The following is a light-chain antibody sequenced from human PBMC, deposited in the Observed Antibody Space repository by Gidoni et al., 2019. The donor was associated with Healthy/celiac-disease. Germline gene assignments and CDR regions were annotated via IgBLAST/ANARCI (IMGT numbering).Light chain of an antibody. CDR1: QRISSW. CDR2: KAS. J-gene: IGKJ4*01. Sequence: DLQMTQSPSTLSASVGDRVTLTCRASQRISSWLAWYQQKPGKAPKLLIYKASSLESGVPSRFSGSGSGTEFTLTISSLQPDDFATYYCQQYNSYPLTFGGGTKVEIK. CDR3: QQYNSYPLT. V-gene: IGKV1-5*03.